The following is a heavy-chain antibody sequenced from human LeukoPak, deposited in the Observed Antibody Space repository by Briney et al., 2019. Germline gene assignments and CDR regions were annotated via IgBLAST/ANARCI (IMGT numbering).Heavy chain of an antibody. Sequence: GGSLRLSCAASGFTFSGYSMNWVRQAPGKGLEWVSSISSTSRYIYYADSVKGRFTISRDNAKNTLYLEMNSLRAEDTAVYYCARDTYRPQLIDSWGQGTLVTVSS. J-gene: IGHJ4*02. CDR1: GFTFSGYS. D-gene: IGHD5-18*01. CDR2: ISSTSRYI. V-gene: IGHV3-21*06. CDR3: ARDTYRPQLIDS.